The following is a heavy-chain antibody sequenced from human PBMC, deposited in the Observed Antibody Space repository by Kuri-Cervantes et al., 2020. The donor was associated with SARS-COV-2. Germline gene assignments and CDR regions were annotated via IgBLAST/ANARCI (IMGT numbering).Heavy chain of an antibody. V-gene: IGHV3-72*01. CDR3: ARETCSSTSCYYFDY. Sequence: GGSLRLSCAASGSTFLPYGMNWVRQAPGKGLEWVGRTRNKANSYTTEYAASVKGRFTISRDDSKNSLYLQMNSLKTEDTAVYYCARETCSSTSCYYFDYWGQGTLVTVSS. D-gene: IGHD2-2*01. J-gene: IGHJ4*02. CDR1: GSTFLPYG. CDR2: TRNKANSYTT.